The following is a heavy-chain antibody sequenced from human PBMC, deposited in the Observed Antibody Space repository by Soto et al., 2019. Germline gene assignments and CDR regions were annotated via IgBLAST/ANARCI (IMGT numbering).Heavy chain of an antibody. J-gene: IGHJ4*02. D-gene: IGHD3-22*01. CDR1: GFTFTSSA. CDR3: AAASHYYASSGYYCH. Sequence: ASVKVSCKASGFTFTSSAVQWVRQARGQRLEWIGWIVVGSGNTNYAQKFQERVTITRDMSTSTAYMELSSLRSEDTAVYYCAAASHYYASSGYYCHWGRGTLVTVSS. V-gene: IGHV1-58*01. CDR2: IVVGSGNT.